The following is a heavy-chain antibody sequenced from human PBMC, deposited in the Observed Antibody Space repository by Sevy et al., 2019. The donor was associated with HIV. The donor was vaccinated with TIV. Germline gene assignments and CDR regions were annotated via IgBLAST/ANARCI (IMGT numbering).Heavy chain of an antibody. CDR2: LSLQGTNK. CDR1: GTNFGAFA. D-gene: IGHD1-7*01. CDR3: AKDVVGGTYYIENYYYGLDV. V-gene: IGHV3-30*18. J-gene: IGHJ6*02. Sequence: GGSLRLSCAVSGTNFGAFAMHWIRQAPGKGLEWVAALSLQGTNKYYADSVKGRFNISRDNSKDMLYLQMKSLRPEDTAKYYCAKDVVGGTYYIENYYYGLDVWGPGTTVTASS.